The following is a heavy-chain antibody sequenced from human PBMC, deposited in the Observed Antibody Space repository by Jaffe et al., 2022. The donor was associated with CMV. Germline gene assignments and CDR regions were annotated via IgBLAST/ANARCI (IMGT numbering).Heavy chain of an antibody. V-gene: IGHV4-59*01. CDR1: GGSISSYY. J-gene: IGHJ5*02. CDR3: AREGPADGDHEGNWFDP. D-gene: IGHD4-17*01. Sequence: QVQLQESGPGLVKPSETLSLTCTVSGGSISSYYWSWIRQPPGKGLEWIGYIYYSGSTNYNPSLKSRVTISVDTSKNQFSLKLSSVTAADTAVYYCAREGPADGDHEGNWFDPWGQGTLVTVSS. CDR2: IYYSGST.